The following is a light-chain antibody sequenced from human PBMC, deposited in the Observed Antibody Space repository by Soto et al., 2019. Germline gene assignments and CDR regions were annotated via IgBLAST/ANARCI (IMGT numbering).Light chain of an antibody. J-gene: IGKJ1*01. V-gene: IGKV1-27*01. CDR2: AAS. CDR1: QGISNY. CDR3: QKYNSAPWT. Sequence: DIQMTQSPSSLSASVGDRVTITCRASQGISNYLAWYQQKPGTVPKLLISAASTLQTGVPSRFSGGGFGTDFTLTISSLQPEDVATYYCQKYNSAPWTFGQGTKLDIK.